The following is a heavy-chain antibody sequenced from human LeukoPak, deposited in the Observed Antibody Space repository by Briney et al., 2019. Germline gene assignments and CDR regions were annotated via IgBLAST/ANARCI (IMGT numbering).Heavy chain of an antibody. CDR3: AREPNSATWDY. J-gene: IGHJ4*02. CDR2: VSPYSGNT. CDR1: GYTFTSYG. D-gene: IGHD1-26*01. Sequence: ASVKVSCKTCGYTFTSYGCSWVRQAPGQGLEWMGWVSPYSGNTDYAQKFQGRLTLTTDTSTRTAYMELRSLTSDDTALYYCAREPNSATWDYWGQGTLVTVA. V-gene: IGHV1-18*01.